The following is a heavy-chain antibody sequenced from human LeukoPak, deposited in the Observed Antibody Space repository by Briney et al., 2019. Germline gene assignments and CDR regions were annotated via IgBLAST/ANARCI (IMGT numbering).Heavy chain of an antibody. CDR2: ILYDGSNK. CDR3: AKDRTLIAATGYYYGMDV. Sequence: GRSLRLSCAASGFTFSSYGMHWVRQAPGKGLEWVAVILYDGSNKYYADSVKGRFTISRDNSKNTLYLQMNSLRAEDTAVYYCAKDRTLIAATGYYYGMDVWGQGTTVTVSS. D-gene: IGHD6-13*01. V-gene: IGHV3-30*18. CDR1: GFTFSSYG. J-gene: IGHJ6*02.